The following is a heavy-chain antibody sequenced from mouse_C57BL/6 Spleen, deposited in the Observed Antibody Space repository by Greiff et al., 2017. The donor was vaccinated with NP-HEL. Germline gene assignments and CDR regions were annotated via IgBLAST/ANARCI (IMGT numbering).Heavy chain of an antibody. V-gene: IGHV1-50*01. Sequence: VQLQQPGAELVKPGASVKLSCKASGYTFTSYWMQWVKQRPGQGLEWIGEIDPSDSYTNYNQKFKGKATLTVDTSSSTAYMQLSSLTSEDSAVYYCASYLWFAYWGQGTLVTVSA. CDR3: ASYLWFAY. CDR2: IDPSDSYT. CDR1: GYTFTSYW. J-gene: IGHJ3*01.